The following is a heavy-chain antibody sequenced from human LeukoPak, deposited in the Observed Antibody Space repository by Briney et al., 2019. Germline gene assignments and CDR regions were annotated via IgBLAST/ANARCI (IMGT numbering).Heavy chain of an antibody. D-gene: IGHD2-2*01. CDR1: GYTFTSYD. Sequence: GPSVKLSCKPSGYTFTSYDINWVRQATRQGLKWMGWMNPNSSNTAHAKKFHARVTMTRNTSISTGYMELSSLRSEDTAVYYCARGRSGYCSSTSCSNYYYYYRDVWCKGTTVTVSS. V-gene: IGHV1-8*01. CDR3: ARGRSGYCSSTSCSNYYYYYRDV. CDR2: MNPNSSNT. J-gene: IGHJ6*03.